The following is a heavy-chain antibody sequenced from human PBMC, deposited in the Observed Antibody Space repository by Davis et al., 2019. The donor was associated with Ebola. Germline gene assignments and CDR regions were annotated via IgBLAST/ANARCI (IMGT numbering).Heavy chain of an antibody. J-gene: IGHJ4*02. V-gene: IGHV3-30*02. Sequence: GESLKISCAASGFTFSSYGMHWVRQAPGKGLEWVAFIRYDGSNKYYADSVKGRFTISRDNSKNTLYLQMNSLRAEDTAVYYCAKSRAGGIDYWGQGTLVTVSS. CDR2: IRYDGSNK. CDR1: GFTFSSYG. CDR3: AKSRAGGIDY. D-gene: IGHD3-16*01.